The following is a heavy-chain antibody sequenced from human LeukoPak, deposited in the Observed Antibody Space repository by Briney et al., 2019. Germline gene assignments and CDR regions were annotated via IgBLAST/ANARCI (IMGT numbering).Heavy chain of an antibody. J-gene: IGHJ6*03. Sequence: GASVKVSCKASGGTFSSYAISWVRQAPGQGLEWMGRIIPILGIANYAQKFQGRVTMTEDTSTDTAYMELSSLRSEDTAVYYCATTGIAAADRIYYYYMDVWGKGTTVTVSS. CDR2: IIPILGIA. D-gene: IGHD6-13*01. CDR3: ATTGIAAADRIYYYYMDV. CDR1: GGTFSSYA. V-gene: IGHV1-69*04.